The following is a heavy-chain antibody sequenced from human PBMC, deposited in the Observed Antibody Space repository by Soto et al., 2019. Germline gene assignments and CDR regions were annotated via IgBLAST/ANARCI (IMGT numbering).Heavy chain of an antibody. CDR3: VRGGGGGLFDP. D-gene: IGHD2-15*01. CDR1: GFTFGDSY. V-gene: IGHV3-11*06. J-gene: IGHJ5*02. CDR2: ISPGSRYP. Sequence: PGGSLRLSCAGPGFTFGDSYMSWIRQAPGKGLEWLPYISPGSRYPAYADSVKGRFTISRDNAKRSLYLQMMSLTAEDTAIYYCVRGGGGGLFDPWGQGTMVTVSS.